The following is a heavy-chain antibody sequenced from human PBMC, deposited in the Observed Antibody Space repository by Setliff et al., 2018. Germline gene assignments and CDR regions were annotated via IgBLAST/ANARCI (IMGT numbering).Heavy chain of an antibody. J-gene: IGHJ4*02. Sequence: GGSLRLSCVASGFTISNYWMAWVRQAPGKGLEWVADIRQDGTNKYYVDSVKGRFTISRDNAKNSLYLQMNSLRAEDTALYYCAREVWNYYDKSWSGYADHWGQGNLVTV. CDR2: IRQDGTNK. D-gene: IGHD3-3*01. CDR1: GFTISNYW. CDR3: AREVWNYYDKSWSGYADH. V-gene: IGHV3-7*03.